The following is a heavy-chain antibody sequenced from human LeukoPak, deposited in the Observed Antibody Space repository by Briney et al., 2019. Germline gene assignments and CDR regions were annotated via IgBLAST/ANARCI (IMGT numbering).Heavy chain of an antibody. Sequence: SETLSLTCTVSGGSISSYYWSWIRQPPGKGLEGIGYIYTSGSTNYNPSLKSRVTISVDTSKNQFSLKLSSVTAADTAVYYCARQSETYYDFWSGSYYYMDVWGKGTTVTVSS. D-gene: IGHD3-3*01. J-gene: IGHJ6*03. CDR3: ARQSETYYDFWSGSYYYMDV. V-gene: IGHV4-4*09. CDR2: IYTSGST. CDR1: GGSISSYY.